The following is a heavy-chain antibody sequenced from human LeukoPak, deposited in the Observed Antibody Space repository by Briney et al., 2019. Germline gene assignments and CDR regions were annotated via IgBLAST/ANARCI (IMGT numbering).Heavy chain of an antibody. J-gene: IGHJ4*02. D-gene: IGHD5-18*01. CDR1: GFTFKSYG. V-gene: IGHV3-23*01. CDR3: ARKVAVAMDLDY. Sequence: GGSLRLSCAASGFTFKSYGMTWVRQVPGRGLEWVSSITGAGSSTKYADSVNGRFTISRDNSKNTVSLQMTGLRAEDTAVYYCARKVAVAMDLDYWGQGTLVTVSS. CDR2: ITGAGSST.